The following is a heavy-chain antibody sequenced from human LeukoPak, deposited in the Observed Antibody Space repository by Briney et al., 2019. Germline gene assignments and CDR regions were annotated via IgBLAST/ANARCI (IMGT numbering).Heavy chain of an antibody. Sequence: ASVKVSCKASGYTFSNYGISWVRQAPGQGLEWMGWISAYNGNTNYAQKVQGRVTMTTDTSTSTAYMELRSLRSDDTAVYYCARDLAVVTAFGQHAFDIWGQGTLVTVSS. D-gene: IGHD2-21*02. CDR3: ARDLAVVTAFGQHAFDI. CDR1: GYTFSNYG. V-gene: IGHV1-18*01. J-gene: IGHJ3*02. CDR2: ISAYNGNT.